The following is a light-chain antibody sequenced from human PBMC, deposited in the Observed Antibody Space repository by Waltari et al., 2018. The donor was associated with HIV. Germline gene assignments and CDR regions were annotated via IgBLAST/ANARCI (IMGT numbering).Light chain of an antibody. V-gene: IGLV2-18*01. CDR1: NR. CDR2: DVS. CDR3: SLYTSTNTYV. J-gene: IGLJ1*01. Sequence: NRVSWYRQPPGAAPKLMIFDVSHRPSGVPDRFSGSKSGNTASLTISGLQAEDEATYYCSLYTSTNTYVFGTGTEVTVL.